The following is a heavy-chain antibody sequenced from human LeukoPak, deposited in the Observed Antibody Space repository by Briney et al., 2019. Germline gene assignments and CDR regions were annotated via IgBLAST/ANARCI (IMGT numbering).Heavy chain of an antibody. D-gene: IGHD6-13*01. CDR3: ARSRSTRIAAAGTQRNSFDP. J-gene: IGHJ5*02. Sequence: GGSLRLSCAASGFTFSSYAMHWVRQAPGKGLEWVAVISYDGSNKYYADSVKGRFTISRDNSKNTLYLQMNSLRAEDTAVYYCARSRSTRIAAAGTQRNSFDPWGQGTLVTVSS. V-gene: IGHV3-30-3*01. CDR2: ISYDGSNK. CDR1: GFTFSSYA.